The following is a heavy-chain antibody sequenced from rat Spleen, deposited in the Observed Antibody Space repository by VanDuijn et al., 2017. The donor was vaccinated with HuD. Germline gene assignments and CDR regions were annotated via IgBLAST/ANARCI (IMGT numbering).Heavy chain of an antibody. CDR2: ISSDGGRN. J-gene: IGHJ2*01. CDR1: GFTFSDYY. D-gene: IGHD1-11*01. V-gene: IGHV5-7*01. CDR3: ASHGYSSYFDY. Sequence: EVQLVESGGGLVQPGRSLKLSCAASGFTFSDYYMAWVRPAPTKGLEWVATISSDGGRNFDRDSVKGRFTIARDNAKSSLYLQMDSLRTGDTDTAHCASHGYSSYFDYGGQGVMVTVSS.